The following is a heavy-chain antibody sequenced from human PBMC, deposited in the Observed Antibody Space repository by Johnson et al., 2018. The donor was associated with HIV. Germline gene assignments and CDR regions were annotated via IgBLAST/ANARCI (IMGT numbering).Heavy chain of an antibody. J-gene: IGHJ3*02. CDR2: ISYDGSNK. V-gene: IGHV3-30*14. Sequence: VQLVESGGGVVQSGGSLRLSCAASGFTFSSYAMHWVRQAPGKGLEWVAVISYDGSNKYYADSVKGRFTISRDNSKNTLYLHMNSLRAEDTAVYYCARVQWLLLDAFDIWGQGTMVTVSS. CDR3: ARVQWLLLDAFDI. D-gene: IGHD6-19*01. CDR1: GFTFSSYA.